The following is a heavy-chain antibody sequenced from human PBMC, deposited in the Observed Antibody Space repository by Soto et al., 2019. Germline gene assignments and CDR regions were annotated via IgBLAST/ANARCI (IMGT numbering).Heavy chain of an antibody. V-gene: IGHV1-8*01. J-gene: IGHJ4*02. D-gene: IGHD3-3*01. CDR2: MNPNSGNT. CDR3: ARGITIFGVVPG. Sequence: GASVKVSCKASGYTFTSYDINWVRQATGQGLEWMGWMNPNSGNTGYAQKFQGRVTMTRNTSISTAYMELSSLRFEDTAVYYCARGITIFGVVPGWGQGTLVTVSS. CDR1: GYTFTSYD.